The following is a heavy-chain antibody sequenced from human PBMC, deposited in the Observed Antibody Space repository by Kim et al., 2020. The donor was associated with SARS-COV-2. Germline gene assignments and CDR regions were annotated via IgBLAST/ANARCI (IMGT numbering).Heavy chain of an antibody. J-gene: IGHJ4*02. CDR2: NT. Sequence: NTSYADSIKGRFTITRHNSKTTLYLQLNSLRTEDTAVYYCARDTATGFDNWGQGTLVIVSS. V-gene: IGHV3-30*01. D-gene: IGHD5-18*01. CDR3: ARDTATGFDN.